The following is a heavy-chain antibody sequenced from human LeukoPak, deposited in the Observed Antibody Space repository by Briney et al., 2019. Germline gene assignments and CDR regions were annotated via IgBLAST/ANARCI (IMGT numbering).Heavy chain of an antibody. CDR1: GFTFSSYA. Sequence: GGSLRLSCAASGFTFSSYAMRWVRQASGKGLEWVSGISGRGGSTYYADSVKGRFTISRDKSKNTLYLQMNSLRAEDTAVYYCTPSLYDILTGSDYWGQGTLVTVSS. CDR2: ISGRGGST. D-gene: IGHD3-9*01. J-gene: IGHJ4*02. V-gene: IGHV3-23*01. CDR3: TPSLYDILTGSDY.